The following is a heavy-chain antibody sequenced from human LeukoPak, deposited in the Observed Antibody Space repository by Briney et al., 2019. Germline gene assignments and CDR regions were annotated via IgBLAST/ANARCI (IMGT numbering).Heavy chain of an antibody. CDR2: IYYSGST. J-gene: IGHJ5*02. CDR3: ARDPGFDP. CDR1: GGSISSYY. Sequence: PSETLSLTCTVSGGSISSYYRSWIRQPPGKGLEWIGYIYYSGSTNYNPSLKSRVTISVDTSKNQFSLKLSSVTAADTAVYYCARDPGFDPWGQGTLVTVSS. V-gene: IGHV4-59*01.